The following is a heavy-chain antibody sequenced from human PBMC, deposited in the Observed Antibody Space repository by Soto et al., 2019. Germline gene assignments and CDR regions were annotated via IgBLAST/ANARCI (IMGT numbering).Heavy chain of an antibody. CDR3: AKRLWSGSTSVGNCMDG. CDR1: GFSFSNYV. CDR2: ISDSGGST. Sequence: EVQLLESGGCLVQPGGSLRLSCAASGFSFSNYVVTWVRQAPGKGLERVSAISDSGGSTYYAVSVKGRVTSTRDNSKNTVQMKMNSLRAEDTAVYYGAKRLWSGSTSVGNCMDGWGQGTTFSDCS. J-gene: IGHJ6*02. D-gene: IGHD3-3*01. V-gene: IGHV3-23*01.